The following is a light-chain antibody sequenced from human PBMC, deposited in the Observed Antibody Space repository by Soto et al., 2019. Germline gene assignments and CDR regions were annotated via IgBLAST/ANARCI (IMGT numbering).Light chain of an antibody. CDR1: SSDVGAYNY. J-gene: IGLJ2*01. CDR2: DVF. Sequence: QSALTQPASVSGSPGQSITISCTATSSDVGAYNYVSWYQQHPGKAPKVVIYDVFNRPSGVSNRFSGSKSGNTASLTISGLQAEDEADYYCSSYTTTYAVLFGGGTKLTVL. CDR3: SSYTTTYAVL. V-gene: IGLV2-14*01.